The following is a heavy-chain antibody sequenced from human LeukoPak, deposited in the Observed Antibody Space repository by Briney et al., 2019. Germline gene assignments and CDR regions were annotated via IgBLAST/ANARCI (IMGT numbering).Heavy chain of an antibody. V-gene: IGHV1-46*01. D-gene: IGHD2-2*01. CDR1: GYTFTSYY. Sequence: ASVKVSCKASGYTFTSYYMHWVRQAPGQGLEWMGIINPSGGSTSYAQKFQGRVTMTRDMSTSTVYMELSSLRSEDTAVYYCARVGKTQKGIVVVPAADDAFDIWGQGTMVTVSS. CDR3: ARVGKTQKGIVVVPAADDAFDI. J-gene: IGHJ3*02. CDR2: INPSGGST.